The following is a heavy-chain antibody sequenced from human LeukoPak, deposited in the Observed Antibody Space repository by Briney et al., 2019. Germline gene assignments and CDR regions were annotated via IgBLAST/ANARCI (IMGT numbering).Heavy chain of an antibody. CDR1: GFTFSSYE. D-gene: IGHD1-26*01. J-gene: IGHJ4*02. V-gene: IGHV3-48*03. CDR2: ISSSSSTI. Sequence: GGSLRLSCAASGFTFSSYEMNWVRQAPGKGLEWVSYISSSSSTIYYADSVKGRFTISRDNAKNSLYLQMNSLRAEDTAVYYCARAHVGATSVGFDYWGQGTLVTVSS. CDR3: ARAHVGATSVGFDY.